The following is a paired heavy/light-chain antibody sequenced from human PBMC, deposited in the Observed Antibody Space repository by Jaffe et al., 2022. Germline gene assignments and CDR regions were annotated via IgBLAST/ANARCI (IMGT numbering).Light chain of an antibody. Sequence: QSALTQPPSASGSPGQSVTISCTGTSSDVGGYNYVSWYQQNPGKAPKLMIYEVTKRPSGVPDRFSGSKSGNTATLTVSGLQAEDEADYYCSSYAGSSSVIFGGGTKLTVL. J-gene: IGLJ2*01. CDR2: EVT. V-gene: IGLV2-8*01. CDR3: SSYAGSSSVI. CDR1: SSDVGGYNY.
Heavy chain of an antibody. V-gene: IGHV3-23*01. J-gene: IGHJ6*03. CDR1: GFTFSRYA. CDR3: AKDSNLYYFYYSMDV. CDR2: ISGSGSST. Sequence: EVQLLESGGGLVQPGGSLTLSCAASGFTFSRYAMSWVRQAPGKGLEWVSTISGSGSSTYYADSVKGRFTISRDNSKSTLYLKLNSLRAEDTAGYYCAKDSNLYYFYYSMDVWGKGTTVTVSS.